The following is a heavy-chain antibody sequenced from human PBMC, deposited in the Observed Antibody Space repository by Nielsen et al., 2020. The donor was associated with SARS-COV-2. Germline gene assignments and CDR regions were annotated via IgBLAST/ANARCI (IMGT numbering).Heavy chain of an antibody. V-gene: IGHV1-18*04. CDR1: GYTVTGYG. CDR3: ARPDYYESSGYFMY. D-gene: IGHD3-22*01. J-gene: IGHJ4*02. CDR2: ISTSSGNT. Sequence: ASVKVSCKASGYTVTGYGISWARQAPGQGLEWMGWISTSSGNTNYAQRFQDRVTLTTDTSTTTAYMELRSLRSDDTALYYCARPDYYESSGYFMYWGQGTLVTVSS.